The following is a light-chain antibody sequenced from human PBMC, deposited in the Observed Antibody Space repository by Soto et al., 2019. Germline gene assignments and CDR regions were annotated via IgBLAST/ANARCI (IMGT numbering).Light chain of an antibody. CDR2: DVS. Sequence: QPALTQPRSVSGSPGQSVTISCTGTSSDVGGYNFVSWYQHHPGKAPKLMIYDVSKRPSGVPDRFSGSKSGSTASLTISGLQAEDEADYYCCSYAGSYTLVFGGGTKLTVL. V-gene: IGLV2-11*01. J-gene: IGLJ3*02. CDR3: CSYAGSYTLV. CDR1: SSDVGGYNF.